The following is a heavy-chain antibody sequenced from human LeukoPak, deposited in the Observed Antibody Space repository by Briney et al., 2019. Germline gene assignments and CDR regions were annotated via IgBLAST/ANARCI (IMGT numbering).Heavy chain of an antibody. Sequence: ASVKVSCKASGGSFSNYAFSWVRQAPGQGLEWMGRITPIVDIATYTQKFQGRVTITANKFTSTAYMELSSLTSEDTAVYYCASGLGFCSGSDCTNLVKDYYYGMNVWGQGTTVTVSS. V-gene: IGHV1-69*04. J-gene: IGHJ6*02. D-gene: IGHD2-15*01. CDR2: ITPIVDIA. CDR3: ASGLGFCSGSDCTNLVKDYYYGMNV. CDR1: GGSFSNYA.